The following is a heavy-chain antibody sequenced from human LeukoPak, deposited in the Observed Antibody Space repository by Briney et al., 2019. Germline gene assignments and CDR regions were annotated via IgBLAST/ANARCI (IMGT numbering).Heavy chain of an antibody. CDR2: IYHSGST. CDR3: ARDPGSSGWYDY. V-gene: IGHV4-30-2*01. D-gene: IGHD6-19*01. CDR1: GVSFSGYY. J-gene: IGHJ4*02. Sequence: PSETLSLTCAVYGVSFSGYYWSWIRQPPGKGLEWIGYIYHSGSTYYNPSLKSRVTISVDRSKNQFSLKLSSVTAADTAVYYCARDPGSSGWYDYWGQGTLVTVSS.